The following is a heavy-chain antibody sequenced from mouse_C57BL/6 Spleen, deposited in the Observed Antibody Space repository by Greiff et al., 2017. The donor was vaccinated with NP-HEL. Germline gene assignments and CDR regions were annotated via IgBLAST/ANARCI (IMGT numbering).Heavy chain of an antibody. Sequence: VKLQQSGPELVKPGASVKISCKASGYAFSSSWMNWVKQRPGKGLEWIGRIYPGDGDTNYNGKFKGKATLTADKSSSTAYMQLSSLTSEDSAVYFCARNLGQAYWGQGTLVTGSA. D-gene: IGHD4-1*01. CDR1: GYAFSSSW. J-gene: IGHJ3*01. CDR2: IYPGDGDT. CDR3: ARNLGQAY. V-gene: IGHV1-82*01.